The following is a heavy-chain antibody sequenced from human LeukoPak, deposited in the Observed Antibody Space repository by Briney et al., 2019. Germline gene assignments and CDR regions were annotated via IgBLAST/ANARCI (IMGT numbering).Heavy chain of an antibody. D-gene: IGHD4-23*01. V-gene: IGHV3-53*01. J-gene: IGHJ4*02. CDR2: IYIGGST. Sequence: GGSLRLSCVASGFTVSSTYMSWVRQAPGKGLEWVSVIYIGGSTYYADSVKGRFTISRDNSKNTLYLQMNSLRAEDTAVYYCARDNYGGNLDCWGQETLVTVSS. CDR1: GFTVSSTY. CDR3: ARDNYGGNLDC.